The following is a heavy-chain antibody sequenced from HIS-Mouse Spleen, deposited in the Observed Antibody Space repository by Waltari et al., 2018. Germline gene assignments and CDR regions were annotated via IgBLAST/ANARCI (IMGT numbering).Heavy chain of an antibody. Sequence: EVQLVESGGGLVQPGGSLRLSCAASGFTFSSYSMNWVRQAPGTGLEWVSYFSSSSSTIYYADSVKGRFTISRDNAKNSLYLQMNSLRAEDTAVYYCARDGSGSLAGPPVLSIAARPNAFDIWGQGTMVTVSS. D-gene: IGHD6-6*01. V-gene: IGHV3-48*01. J-gene: IGHJ3*02. CDR3: ARDGSGSLAGPPVLSIAARPNAFDI. CDR2: FSSSSSTI. CDR1: GFTFSSYS.